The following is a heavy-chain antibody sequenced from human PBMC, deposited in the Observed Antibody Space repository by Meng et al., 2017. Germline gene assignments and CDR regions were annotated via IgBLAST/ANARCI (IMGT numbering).Heavy chain of an antibody. CDR1: AGTFMIYA. J-gene: IGHJ5*02. V-gene: IGHV1-69*06. D-gene: IGHD2-2*01. CDR3: ARGGDVAVPVRLVTNWFDD. CDR2: MIPMFGKA. Sequence: QGKLVQCGAECKKGGAAGKVTCKASAGTFMIYAISCVDKAPGQGLEWMGRMIPMFGKANYGQNFNGSATITAEKSTSTDYTENSSLRSEDTAVYYCARGGDVAVPVRLVTNWFDDWGQGTLVTVSS.